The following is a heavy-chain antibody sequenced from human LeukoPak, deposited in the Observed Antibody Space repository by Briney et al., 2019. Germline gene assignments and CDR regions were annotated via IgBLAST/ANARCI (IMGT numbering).Heavy chain of an antibody. D-gene: IGHD2-8*01. J-gene: IGHJ4*02. CDR2: ISYDGSNK. CDR3: AKNVDGPDGY. Sequence: PGGSLRLSCAASGFTFSSYAMHWVRQAPGKGLEWVAVISYDGSNKYYADSVKGRFTISRDNSKNTLYLQMNSLRAEDTAVYYCAKNVDGPDGYWGQGTLVTVSS. V-gene: IGHV3-30*18. CDR1: GFTFSSYA.